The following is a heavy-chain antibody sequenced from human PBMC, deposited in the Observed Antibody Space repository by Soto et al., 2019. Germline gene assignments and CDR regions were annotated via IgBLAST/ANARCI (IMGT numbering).Heavy chain of an antibody. CDR2: IYYSGST. Sequence: SETLSLTCTVSGGSISSYYLSWIRQPPGKGLEWIGYIYYSGSTNYNPSLKSRVTISVDTSKNQFSLKLSSVTAADTAVYYCARSGITIFGVVPPKNYYYYMDVWGKGTTVTVSS. V-gene: IGHV4-59*08. D-gene: IGHD3-3*01. J-gene: IGHJ6*03. CDR3: ARSGITIFGVVPPKNYYYYMDV. CDR1: GGSISSYY.